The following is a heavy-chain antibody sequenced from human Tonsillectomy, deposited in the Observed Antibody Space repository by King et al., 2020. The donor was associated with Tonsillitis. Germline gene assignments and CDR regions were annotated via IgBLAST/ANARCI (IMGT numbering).Heavy chain of an antibody. V-gene: IGHV4-59*11. Sequence: VQLQESGPGLVKPSETLSLTCTVSGGSLSSHHWSWVRQSPGKGLEWIGYLYYRGRTKYNPSLKSRVTISGDTAKNQLSLKLASVTAAGAAVCFCAGTRSSAFYYDFWGQGSLVTVSS. CDR3: AGTRSSAFYYDF. D-gene: IGHD6-19*01. J-gene: IGHJ4*02. CDR1: GGSLSSHH. CDR2: LYYRGRT.